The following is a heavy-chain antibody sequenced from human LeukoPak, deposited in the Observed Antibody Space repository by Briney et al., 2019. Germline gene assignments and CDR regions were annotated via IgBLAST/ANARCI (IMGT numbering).Heavy chain of an antibody. CDR2: ISAGGGST. D-gene: IGHD3-10*01. Sequence: GGSQRLSCVASGFTFSSYAMSWVRQAPGKGLEWVSDISAGGGSTYYAGSVKGRFTISRDKSKSTLFLQMNSLRAEDTAVYYCANKYGSGPRDAFDIWGQGTMGTVSS. CDR1: GFTFSSYA. J-gene: IGHJ3*02. CDR3: ANKYGSGPRDAFDI. V-gene: IGHV3-23*01.